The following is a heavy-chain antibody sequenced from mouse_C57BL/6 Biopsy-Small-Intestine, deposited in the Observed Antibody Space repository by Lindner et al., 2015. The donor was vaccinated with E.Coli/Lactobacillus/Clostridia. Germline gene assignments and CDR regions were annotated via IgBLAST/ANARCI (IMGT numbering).Heavy chain of an antibody. V-gene: IGHV1-14*01. D-gene: IGHD2-5*01. CDR2: IDPYNDGT. CDR3: ARGYYSNYGYFDY. Sequence: VQLQESGPELVKPGASVKMSCKASGYTFTNYVLHWVKQKPGQGLEWIGYIDPYNDGTNYNEKFKGKATLISDKSSTTAYMELSSLTSEDSAVYYCARGYYSNYGYFDYWGQGTTLTVSS. CDR1: GYTFTNYV. J-gene: IGHJ2*01.